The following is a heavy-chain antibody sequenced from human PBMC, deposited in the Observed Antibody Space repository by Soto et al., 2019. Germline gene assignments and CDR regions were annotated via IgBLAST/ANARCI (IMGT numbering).Heavy chain of an antibody. CDR2: IYYSGST. CDR3: ARVKKQQLTHAYYMDV. J-gene: IGHJ6*03. CDR1: GGSISSGGYY. Sequence: SETLSLTCTVSGGSISSGGYYWSWIRQQPGKGLEWIGYIYYSGSTYYNPSLKSRVTISVDTSKNQFSLKLSSVTAADTAVYYCARVKKQQLTHAYYMDVWGKGTTVTVSS. D-gene: IGHD6-13*01. V-gene: IGHV4-31*03.